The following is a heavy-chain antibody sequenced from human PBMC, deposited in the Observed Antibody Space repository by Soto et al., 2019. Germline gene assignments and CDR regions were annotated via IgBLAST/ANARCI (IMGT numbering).Heavy chain of an antibody. CDR3: ARVGGYRGYAAF. CDR2: IFYSGIT. V-gene: IGHV4-59*01. Sequence: SWILKNPGEGLEWIGYIFYSGITTYNPSLKSRVTISIDTSNNQFSLKLNSVTAADTAVYYCARVGGYRGYAAFWGEGTLGTVS. D-gene: IGHD6-13*01. J-gene: IGHJ4*02.